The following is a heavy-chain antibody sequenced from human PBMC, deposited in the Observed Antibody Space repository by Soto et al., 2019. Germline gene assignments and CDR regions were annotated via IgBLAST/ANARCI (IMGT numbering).Heavy chain of an antibody. Sequence: WGSLRLSCSASGLTFSSYAMSWVRQAPGKGLEWVSGIGVSGGSTYYADSVKGRFTISRDMSKNTLYLQMNSLRAEDTAVYYCTKIRDTNMDMNFAHWGQGTVVTVSS. CDR3: TKIRDTNMDMNFAH. CDR1: GLTFSSYA. CDR2: IGVSGGST. V-gene: IGHV3-23*01. D-gene: IGHD5-18*01. J-gene: IGHJ4*02.